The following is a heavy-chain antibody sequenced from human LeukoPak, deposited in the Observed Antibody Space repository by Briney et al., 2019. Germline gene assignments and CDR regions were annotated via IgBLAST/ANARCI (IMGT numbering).Heavy chain of an antibody. D-gene: IGHD5-18*01. J-gene: IGHJ4*02. CDR3: VRGGNTARRDYFDY. V-gene: IGHV4-34*01. CDR1: GGSFSGYY. CDR2: INHSGST. Sequence: PSETLSLTCAVYGGSFSGYYWSWIRQPPGKGLEWIGEINHSGSTNYNPSLKSRVTISVDTSKNQFSLKLSSVTAADKAVYYCVRGGNTARRDYFDYWGQGTLVTVSS.